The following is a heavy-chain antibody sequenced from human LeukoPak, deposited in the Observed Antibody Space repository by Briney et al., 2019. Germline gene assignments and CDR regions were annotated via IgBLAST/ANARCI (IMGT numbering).Heavy chain of an antibody. CDR2: IYHSGST. CDR3: AREGPGYYDSSGSNWFDP. D-gene: IGHD3-22*01. CDR1: GGSISSSNW. Sequence: PSGTLSLTCAVSGGSISSSNWWSWVRQPPGKGLEWIGEIYHSGSTNYNPSLKSRVTISVDKSKNQFSLKLSSVTAADTAVYYCAREGPGYYDSSGSNWFDPWGQGTLVTVSS. J-gene: IGHJ5*02. V-gene: IGHV4-4*02.